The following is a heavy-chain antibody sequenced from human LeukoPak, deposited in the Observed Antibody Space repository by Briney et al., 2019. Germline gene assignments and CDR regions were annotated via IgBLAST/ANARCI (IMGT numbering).Heavy chain of an antibody. Sequence: GGSLRLYCALSGFTFSSYGMHWVRQAPGKGLEWVAFIRYDGSIKYYADSVKGRFTISRDNSKNTLYLQLNSLRAEDTAIYYCAREDYGDLDYWGQGTLVTVSS. CDR1: GFTFSSYG. D-gene: IGHD4-17*01. CDR3: AREDYGDLDY. V-gene: IGHV3-30*02. J-gene: IGHJ4*02. CDR2: IRYDGSIK.